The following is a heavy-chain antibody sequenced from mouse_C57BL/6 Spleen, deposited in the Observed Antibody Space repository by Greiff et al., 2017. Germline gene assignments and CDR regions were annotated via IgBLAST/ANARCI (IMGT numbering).Heavy chain of an antibody. Sequence: VQLQQSGAELARPGASVKLSCKASGYTFTSYGISWVKQRTGQGLEWIGEIYPRSGNTYYNEKFKGKATLTADKSSSTAYMELRSLTSEDSAVYFCARQPYYSNLYYAMDYWGQGTSVTVSS. CDR1: GYTFTSYG. D-gene: IGHD2-5*01. V-gene: IGHV1-81*01. J-gene: IGHJ4*01. CDR2: IYPRSGNT. CDR3: ARQPYYSNLYYAMDY.